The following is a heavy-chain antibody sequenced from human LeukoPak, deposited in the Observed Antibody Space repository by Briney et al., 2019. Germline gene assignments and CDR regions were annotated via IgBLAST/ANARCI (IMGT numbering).Heavy chain of an antibody. CDR3: ATISYGSGSYFKPFDY. V-gene: IGHV1-18*01. Sequence: ASVKVSCKASGYTFTSYGISWVRQAPGQGLEWMGWISAYNGNTNYAQKLQGRVTMTTDTSTSTAYMELRSLRSEDTAVYYCATISYGSGSYFKPFDYWGQGTLVTVSS. D-gene: IGHD3-10*01. CDR2: ISAYNGNT. CDR1: GYTFTSYG. J-gene: IGHJ4*02.